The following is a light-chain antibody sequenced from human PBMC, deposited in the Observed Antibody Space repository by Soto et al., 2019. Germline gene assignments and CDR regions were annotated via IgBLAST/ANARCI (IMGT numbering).Light chain of an antibody. CDR2: EVN. CDR3: SSYAGSNNLV. CDR1: SNDIGGFKY. V-gene: IGLV2-8*01. Sequence: QSVLIQPPSASGSPGQSITISCAGTSNDIGGFKYVSWYQQHPGKTPRLLIYEVNKRPSGVPDRFSGSKSGNTASLTVSGLQAEDEADYYCSSYAGSNNLVFGGGTKLTVL. J-gene: IGLJ2*01.